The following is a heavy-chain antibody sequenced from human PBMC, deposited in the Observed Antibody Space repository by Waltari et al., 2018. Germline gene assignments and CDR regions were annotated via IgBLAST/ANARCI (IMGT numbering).Heavy chain of an antibody. CDR3: AKNGDLDY. CDR2: IYSGGST. V-gene: IGHV3-23*03. D-gene: IGHD4-17*01. J-gene: IGHJ4*02. CDR1: GFTFSSYA. Sequence: EVQLLESGGGLVQPGGSLRLSCAASGFTFSSYAMSWVRQAPGKGLEWVSVIYSGGSTYYADSVKGRFTISRDNSKNTLYLQMNILRAEDTAVYYCAKNGDLDYWGQGTLVTVSS.